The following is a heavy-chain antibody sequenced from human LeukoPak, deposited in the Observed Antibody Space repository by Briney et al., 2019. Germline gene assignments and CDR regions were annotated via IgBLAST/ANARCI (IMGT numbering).Heavy chain of an antibody. V-gene: IGHV3-15*01. Sequence: GGSLRLSCAASGFTFSDAWMSWVRQVPGKGLEWVGRIKSKIHGGTTDYIVSVRGRFTISRDDSEDTLYQQMNILKTEDTAIYYCSTLGYDLDYWGQGTLVTVSS. J-gene: IGHJ4*02. D-gene: IGHD5-12*01. CDR1: GFTFSDAW. CDR3: STLGYDLDY. CDR2: IKSKIHGGTT.